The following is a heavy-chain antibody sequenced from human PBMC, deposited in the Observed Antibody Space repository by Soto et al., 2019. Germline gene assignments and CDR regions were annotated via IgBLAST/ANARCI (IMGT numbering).Heavy chain of an antibody. D-gene: IGHD1-20*01. CDR3: ARYKSNYYYGMDV. V-gene: IGHV4-59*01. CDR1: GGSIGSYY. CDR2: IYYSGIT. Sequence: SETLALTCTVSGGSIGSYYWSWIRQPPGKGLEWIGYIYYSGITNYNPSLKSRVTISVDTSKNQFSLKLSSVTAADTAVYYCARYKSNYYYGMDVWGQGTTVTVS. J-gene: IGHJ6*02.